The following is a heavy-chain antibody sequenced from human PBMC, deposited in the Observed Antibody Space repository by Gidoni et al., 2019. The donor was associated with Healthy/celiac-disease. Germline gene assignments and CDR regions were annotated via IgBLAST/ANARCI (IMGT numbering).Heavy chain of an antibody. CDR2: IYYSGST. Sequence: QVQLQESGPGLVKPSETLSLPCTVSGGSISSYYWSWIRQPPGKGLEWIGYIYYSGSTNYNPSLKSRVTISVDTSKNQFSLKLSSVTAADTAVYYCARGGIAARRVWYFDLWGRGTLVTVSS. CDR3: ARGGIAARRVWYFDL. CDR1: GGSISSYY. V-gene: IGHV4-59*01. J-gene: IGHJ2*01. D-gene: IGHD6-6*01.